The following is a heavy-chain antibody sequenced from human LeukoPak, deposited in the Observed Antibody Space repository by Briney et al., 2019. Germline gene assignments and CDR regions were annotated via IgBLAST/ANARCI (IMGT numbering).Heavy chain of an antibody. CDR1: GVTFSDYD. V-gene: IGHV3-23*01. CDR2: ISPDGSDT. Sequence: GGSLRLSCTASGVTFSDYDMTWVRQPPGKGLEWVSAISPDGSDTKYACSVKGRSTISRDNSKNTLFLQMNSRRVEDTAVYYCTKDWSADYWGQGTLVTVSS. J-gene: IGHJ4*02. CDR3: TKDWSADY.